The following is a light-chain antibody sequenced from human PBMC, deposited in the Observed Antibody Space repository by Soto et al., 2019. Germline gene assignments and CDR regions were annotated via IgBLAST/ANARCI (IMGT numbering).Light chain of an antibody. Sequence: DIVMTQSPDSLAVSLGERATINCKSSQSVLYSSNNKNYLAWYQQKPGQAPRLLIYDASNRATGIPARFSGSGSETDFTLTISSLEPEDFAVYYCQHRMNWPLTFGQGTRLEIK. CDR2: DAS. CDR1: QSVLYSSNNKNY. J-gene: IGKJ5*01. V-gene: IGKV4-1*01. CDR3: QHRMNWPLT.